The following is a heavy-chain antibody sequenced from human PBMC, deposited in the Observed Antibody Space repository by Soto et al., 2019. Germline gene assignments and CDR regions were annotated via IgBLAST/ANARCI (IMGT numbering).Heavy chain of an antibody. V-gene: IGHV3-30*18. CDR2: ISYDGTDK. Sequence: GALRLSCXASGFTFSSYGIHWVRQAPGKGLEWVALISYDGTDKYYADSVKGRFTISRDNSKNTLYLQMSSLGPEDTAVYYCVKERYAQLWLEDYGMDVWGQGTTVTVSS. CDR3: VKERYAQLWLEDYGMDV. D-gene: IGHD5-18*01. J-gene: IGHJ6*02. CDR1: GFTFSSYG.